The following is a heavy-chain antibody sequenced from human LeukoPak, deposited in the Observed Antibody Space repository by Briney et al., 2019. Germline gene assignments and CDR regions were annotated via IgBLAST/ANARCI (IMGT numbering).Heavy chain of an antibody. CDR1: GGSISSSSYY. V-gene: IGHV4-39*01. CDR3: ARQVYSNYYYYYMDV. Sequence: TSETLSLTCTVSGGSISSSSYYWGWIRQPPGKGLEWIGGIYYSGSTYYNPSLKSRVTISVDTSKNQFSLKLSSVTAADTAVYFCARQVYSNYYYYYMDVWGKGTTVTVSS. D-gene: IGHD4-11*01. CDR2: IYYSGST. J-gene: IGHJ6*03.